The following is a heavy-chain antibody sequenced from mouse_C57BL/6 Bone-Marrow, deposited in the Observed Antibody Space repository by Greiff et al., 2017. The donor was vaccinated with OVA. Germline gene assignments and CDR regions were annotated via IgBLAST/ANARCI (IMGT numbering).Heavy chain of an antibody. CDR1: GYTFTSYW. Sequence: QVQLQQPGTELVKPGASVKLSCKASGYTFTSYWMHWVKQRPGQGLQWIGNINPSNGGTNYNEKFKSKATLTVDKSSSTAYMQLSSLTSEDSAVYYCARLLRFNWYFDVWGTGTTVTVSS. CDR3: ARLLRFNWYFDV. V-gene: IGHV1-53*01. D-gene: IGHD1-1*01. CDR2: INPSNGGT. J-gene: IGHJ1*03.